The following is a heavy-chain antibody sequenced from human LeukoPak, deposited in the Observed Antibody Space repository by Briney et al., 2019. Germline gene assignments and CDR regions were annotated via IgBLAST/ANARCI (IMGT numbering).Heavy chain of an antibody. CDR3: VLGGAFDI. Sequence: GGSPRLSCAASGVTYSSHWMSWVRQAPGKGLEWVANIKEDGSEKYHVESVKGRFTISRDNAKNSLWLQMNSLRAEDTAVYYCVLGGAFDIWGQGTMVTVSS. CDR2: IKEDGSEK. V-gene: IGHV3-7*03. CDR1: GVTYSSHW. J-gene: IGHJ3*02. D-gene: IGHD1-26*01.